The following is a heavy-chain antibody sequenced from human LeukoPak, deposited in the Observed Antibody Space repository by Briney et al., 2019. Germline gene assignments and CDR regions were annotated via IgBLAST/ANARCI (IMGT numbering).Heavy chain of an antibody. Sequence: SETLSLTCTVFGGSISSSSYYWGWIRQPPGKGLEWIGSIYYIGSTYYNPSLKSRVTISVDTSKYQFSLKLSSVTAADTAVYYCARAVYSGSWYSSGYYYYMDVWGKGPRSPSP. V-gene: IGHV4-39*07. D-gene: IGHD6-13*01. CDR3: ARAVYSGSWYSSGYYYYMDV. J-gene: IGHJ6*03. CDR2: IYYIGST. CDR1: GGSISSSSYY.